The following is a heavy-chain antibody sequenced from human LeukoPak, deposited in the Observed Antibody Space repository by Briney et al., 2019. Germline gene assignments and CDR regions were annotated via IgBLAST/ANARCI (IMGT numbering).Heavy chain of an antibody. V-gene: IGHV1-46*01. Sequence: ASVKVSCKASGDTFTKYHMHWVRQAPGQGLEWMGLINLNGVNPIYAQNFQGRVTMTWDTSTSTGYMDLSSLRSEGTAVYFCAIEYTGSSYLDHWGQGTLVTVSS. CDR3: AIEYTGSSYLDH. CDR2: INLNGVNP. D-gene: IGHD1-26*01. J-gene: IGHJ4*02. CDR1: GDTFTKYH.